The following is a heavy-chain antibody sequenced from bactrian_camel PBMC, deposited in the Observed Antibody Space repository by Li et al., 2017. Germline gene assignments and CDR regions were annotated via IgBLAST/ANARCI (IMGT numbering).Heavy chain of an antibody. CDR3: VSDAYLEFISNY. CDR1: GGSFSGKC. Sequence: HVQLVESGGGSVQAGGSLRLSCVVSGGSFSGKCMGWFRQAPRQEREGVAGIGTNGVAAAADFVKGRFTISQDNHKNTVFLQMDSLKPEDTAVYYCVSDAYLEFISNYCGQGTQVTVS. D-gene: IGHD4*01. CDR2: IGTNGVA. J-gene: IGHJ4*01. V-gene: IGHV3-3*01.